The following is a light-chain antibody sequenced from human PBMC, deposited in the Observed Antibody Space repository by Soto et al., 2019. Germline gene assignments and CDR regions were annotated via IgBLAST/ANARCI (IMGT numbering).Light chain of an antibody. J-gene: IGKJ3*01. V-gene: IGKV3-11*01. CDR1: ESVKNY. CDR3: QQRSNWPPV. Sequence: EIVLTQSPATLSLSPGERATLSCRASESVKNYLAWYQQKPGQPPRLLISDAFNRAPGIPARFRGSGSGTDFTLTISSLEPEDFAVYYCQQRSNWPPVFGPGTKVDIK. CDR2: DAF.